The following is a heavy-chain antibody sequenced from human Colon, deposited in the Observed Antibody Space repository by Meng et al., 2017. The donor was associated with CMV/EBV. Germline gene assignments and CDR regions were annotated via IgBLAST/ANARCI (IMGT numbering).Heavy chain of an antibody. V-gene: IGHV4-39*07. D-gene: IGHD1-14*01. CDR3: ARSRNRAELSD. J-gene: IGHJ4*02. Sequence: PVSGGSISSSDYYWGWIRQPPGEGLEWIGSISYSGRTYYNPSLNSRVIISLDTSKIQFSLQVRSVTAADTAVYYCARSRNRAELSDWGQGTLVTVSS. CDR2: ISYSGRT. CDR1: GGSISSSDYY.